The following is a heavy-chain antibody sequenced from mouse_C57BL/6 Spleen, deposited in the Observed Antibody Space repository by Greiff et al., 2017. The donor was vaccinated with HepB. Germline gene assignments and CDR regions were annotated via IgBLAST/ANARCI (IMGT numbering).Heavy chain of an antibody. Sequence: EVKLMESGAELVRPGASVKLSCTASGFNIKDYYMHWVKQRPEQGLEWIGRIDPEDGDTEYAPKFQGKATMTADTSSNTAYLQLSSLTSEDTAVYYCTTSFITTVGDAMDYWGQGTSVTVSS. CDR1: GFNIKDYY. J-gene: IGHJ4*01. D-gene: IGHD1-1*01. CDR3: TTSFITTVGDAMDY. CDR2: IDPEDGDT. V-gene: IGHV14-1*01.